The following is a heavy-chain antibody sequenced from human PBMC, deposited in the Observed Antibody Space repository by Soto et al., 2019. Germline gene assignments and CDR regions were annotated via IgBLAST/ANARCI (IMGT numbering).Heavy chain of an antibody. V-gene: IGHV4-59*08. Sequence: PSETLSLTCTVSGGSISSYYWSWIRQPPGKGLEWIGYIYYSGSTNYNPSLKSRVTISVDTSKNQFSLKLSSVTAADTAVYYCARHDSSITIFGVVIPDIYYFDYWGQGTLVTVSS. CDR1: GGSISSYY. CDR3: ARHDSSITIFGVVIPDIYYFDY. J-gene: IGHJ4*02. D-gene: IGHD3-3*01. CDR2: IYYSGST.